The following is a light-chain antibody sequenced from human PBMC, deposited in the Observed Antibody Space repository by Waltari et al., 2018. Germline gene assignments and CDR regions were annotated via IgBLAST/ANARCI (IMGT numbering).Light chain of an antibody. CDR3: QVWVSRTDHYV. CDR1: DIGGRT. V-gene: IGLV3-21*03. Sequence: SYVLTQPPSVSVAPGKTARIACGLNDIGGRTVNWYQQKPGQAPVPVVYGDTDRPSGIPGGFFGSTAGNSATLTISRVEAGDEADYYCQVWVSRTDHYVFGTGTKVTVL. CDR2: GDT. J-gene: IGLJ1*01.